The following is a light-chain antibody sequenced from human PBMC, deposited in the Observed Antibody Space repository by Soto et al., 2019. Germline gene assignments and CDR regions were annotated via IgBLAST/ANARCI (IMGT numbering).Light chain of an antibody. CDR2: EVT. V-gene: IGLV2-8*01. Sequence: QSALTQPPSASGSPGQSVAISCTGTSSDVGSYNYVSWYQQHPGKVPKLIIYEVTKRPSGVPDRYSGSKSGNTASLTVSGLQDEEEADYYCSSYAGSNYVFGTGTKVTVL. CDR3: SSYAGSNYV. J-gene: IGLJ1*01. CDR1: SSDVGSYNY.